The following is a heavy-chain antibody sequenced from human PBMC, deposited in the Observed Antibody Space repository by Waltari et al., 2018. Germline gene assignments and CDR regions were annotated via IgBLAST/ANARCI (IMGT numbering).Heavy chain of an antibody. CDR1: GFTFSSYS. CDR3: ARVGDYGGWY. V-gene: IGHV3-48*01. Sequence: EVQLVESGGGLVQPGGSLRLSCAASGFTFSSYSLNWVRQAPGKGLEWVSYISSSSSTIYYADSVKGRFTISRDNAKNSLYLQMNSLRAEDTAVYYCARVGDYGGWYWGQGTLVTVSS. J-gene: IGHJ4*02. CDR2: ISSSSSTI. D-gene: IGHD4-17*01.